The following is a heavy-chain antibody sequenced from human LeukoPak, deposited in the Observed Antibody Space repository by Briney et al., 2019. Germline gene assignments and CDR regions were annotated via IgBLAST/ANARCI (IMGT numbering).Heavy chain of an antibody. J-gene: IGHJ4*02. CDR1: GFTFSDHY. V-gene: IGHV3-72*01. Sequence: HPGGSLRLSCAASGFTFSDHYMDWVRQAPGKGLEWVGRSRNKGNSYTTEYAASVKGRFTISRDDSKNSLYLQMNSLKTEDTAIYYCVRSRDYWGQGTLVTVSS. CDR2: SRNKGNSYTT. CDR3: VRSRDY.